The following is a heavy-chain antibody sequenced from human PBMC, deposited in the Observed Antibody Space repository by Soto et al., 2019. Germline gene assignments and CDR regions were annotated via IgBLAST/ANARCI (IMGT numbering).Heavy chain of an antibody. D-gene: IGHD2-21*02. J-gene: IGHJ3*02. CDR2: TSSDGTDN. V-gene: IGHV3-30*04. Sequence: GGSLRLSCAASGFTFSSYAVHWVRQAPGTGPEWVAATSSDGTDNVYADSVSGRFTISRDNSKDTLYLQMNSLRSEDAAVYYCARTYECAKSDCYRAFDIWGQGTMVTVSS. CDR3: ARTYECAKSDCYRAFDI. CDR1: GFTFSSYA.